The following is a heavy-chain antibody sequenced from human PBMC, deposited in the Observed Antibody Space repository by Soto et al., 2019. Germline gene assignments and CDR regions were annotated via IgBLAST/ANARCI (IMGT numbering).Heavy chain of an antibody. D-gene: IGHD3-10*01. CDR3: VSWAGSSY. CDR1: GFTFNTSW. CDR2: MNQHGSEK. J-gene: IGHJ4*02. V-gene: IGHV3-7*05. Sequence: EVQLVESGGGLVQPGGSLRLSCAASGFTFNTSWMSWVRRAPGKGLEWVAHMNQHGSEKYYVDSVKGRFTISGDDAKNSLYLQMNSLGAEDMAVYYCVSWAGSSYLGQGTLVTVSS.